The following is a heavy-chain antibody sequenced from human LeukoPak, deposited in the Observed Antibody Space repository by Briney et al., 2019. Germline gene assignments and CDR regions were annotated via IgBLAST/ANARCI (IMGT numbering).Heavy chain of an antibody. Sequence: SETLSLTCTVSGGSISSSSYYWGWIRQPPGKGLEWIGSIYYSGSTYYNPSLKSRVTISVDTSKNQFSLKLSSVTAADTAVYYCAREVIVVVTLFDYWGQGTLVTVSS. CDR1: GGSISSSSYY. J-gene: IGHJ4*02. CDR3: AREVIVVVTLFDY. D-gene: IGHD3-22*01. V-gene: IGHV4-39*07. CDR2: IYYSGST.